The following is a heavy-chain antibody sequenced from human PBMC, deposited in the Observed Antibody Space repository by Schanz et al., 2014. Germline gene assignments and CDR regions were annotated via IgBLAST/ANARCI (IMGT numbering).Heavy chain of an antibody. Sequence: QVQLVQSGAEVKKPGASVKVSCKASGYTFVSYSMHWVRQAPGQGLEWMGIINPSGGGTSYALRFQDRVTVTRDTSRSTVYMELSGLRSEDTAVYYCARDRRECGAECYSVEVFEIWGQGTLVIVSS. CDR2: INPSGGGT. CDR1: GYTFVSYS. V-gene: IGHV1-46*01. CDR3: ARDRRECGAECYSVEVFEI. D-gene: IGHD2-21*01. J-gene: IGHJ4*02.